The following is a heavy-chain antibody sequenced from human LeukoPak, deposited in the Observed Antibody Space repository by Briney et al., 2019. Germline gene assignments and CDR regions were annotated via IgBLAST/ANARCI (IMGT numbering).Heavy chain of an antibody. D-gene: IGHD4-17*01. V-gene: IGHV3-33*01. J-gene: IGHJ4*02. CDR2: IWYDGSNK. Sequence: GGSLRLSCAASGFTFSSYGMHWVRHAPGKGLELVAVIWYDGSNKYYADSVKGRFTISRDNSKNTLYLQMNSLRAEDTAVYYCARTENGDFPGYFDYWGQGTLVTVSS. CDR3: ARTENGDFPGYFDY. CDR1: GFTFSSYG.